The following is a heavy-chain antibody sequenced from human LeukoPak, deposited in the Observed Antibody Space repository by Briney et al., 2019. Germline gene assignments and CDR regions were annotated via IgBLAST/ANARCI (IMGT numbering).Heavy chain of an antibody. CDR3: ARTRSYYMDV. V-gene: IGHV4-4*07. Sequence: SETLSLTCNVSGASISNYYWTWIRQPAGKGLEWIGRMYSSGSTIYNPSLKSRVTMSVDTSKNQFSLTLSSVTAADTAVYYCARTRSYYMDVWAKGTTVTVSS. CDR1: GASISNYY. CDR2: MYSSGST. J-gene: IGHJ6*03. D-gene: IGHD6-19*01.